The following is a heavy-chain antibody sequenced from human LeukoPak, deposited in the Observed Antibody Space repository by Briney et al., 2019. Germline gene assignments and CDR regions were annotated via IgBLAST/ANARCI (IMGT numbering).Heavy chain of an antibody. D-gene: IGHD3-9*01. J-gene: IGHJ4*02. CDR2: IRYDGSNK. Sequence: GGSLSLSCAASGFTFSSYGMHWVRQAPGKGLEWVAFIRYDGSNKYYADSVKGRFTISRDNSKNTLYLQMNSLRAEDTAVYYCAKDRYDILTGSYYFDYWGQGTLVTVSS. CDR1: GFTFSSYG. CDR3: AKDRYDILTGSYYFDY. V-gene: IGHV3-30*02.